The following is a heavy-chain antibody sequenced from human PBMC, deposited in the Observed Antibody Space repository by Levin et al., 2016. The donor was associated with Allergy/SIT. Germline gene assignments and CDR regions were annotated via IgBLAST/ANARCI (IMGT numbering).Heavy chain of an antibody. Sequence: SETLSLTCAVYGGSFSGYYWSWIRQPPGKGLEWIGEINHSGSTNYNPSLKSRVTISVDTSKNQFSLKLSSVTAADTAVYYCARGKELYSSSWYGLAWFDPWGQGTLVTVSS. CDR1: GGSFSGYY. D-gene: IGHD6-13*01. V-gene: IGHV4-34*01. J-gene: IGHJ5*02. CDR3: ARGKELYSSSWYGLAWFDP. CDR2: INHSGST.